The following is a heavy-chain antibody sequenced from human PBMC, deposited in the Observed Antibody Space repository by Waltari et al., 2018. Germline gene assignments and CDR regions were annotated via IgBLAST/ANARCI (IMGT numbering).Heavy chain of an antibody. J-gene: IGHJ6*03. Sequence: QVQLQESGPGLVKPSQTLSLTCTVSGGSISSGGYNWSWIRPHPGKGLAWIGYIYYSGSTYYNPSLKSRVTISVDTSKNQFSLKLSSVTAADTAVYYCARGAVTNYYYYMDVWGKGTTVTVSS. V-gene: IGHV4-31*03. CDR2: IYYSGST. CDR3: ARGAVTNYYYYMDV. CDR1: GGSISSGGYN. D-gene: IGHD4-17*01.